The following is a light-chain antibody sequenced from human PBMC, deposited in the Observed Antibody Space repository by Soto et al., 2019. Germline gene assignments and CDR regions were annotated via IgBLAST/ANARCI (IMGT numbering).Light chain of an antibody. Sequence: DIQMTQSPSTLYASVEDRVTITCRASQSISSSLAWHQQKPGKAPKPLIYKPSTLDSGVPSRFSGSGSGTEFTLTISSLQPDDFATYYCQQYKTYSSFGGGTKVELK. V-gene: IGKV1-5*03. CDR1: QSISSS. CDR2: KPS. J-gene: IGKJ4*01. CDR3: QQYKTYSS.